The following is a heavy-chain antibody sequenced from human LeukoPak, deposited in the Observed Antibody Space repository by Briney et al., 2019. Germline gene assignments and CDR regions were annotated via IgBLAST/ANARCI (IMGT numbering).Heavy chain of an antibody. J-gene: IGHJ4*02. D-gene: IGHD6-19*01. V-gene: IGHV3-74*01. CDR2: INPDGTTT. CDR3: ARVSIGWYSFDY. CDR1: GFTFSTYW. Sequence: GGSLRLSCAASGFTFSTYWMHWVRQAPGKGLVWVSRINPDGTTTSYADSVKGRFTISGDNAKDTVYLQMNSLRAEDTAVYYCARVSIGWYSFDYWGQGTLVTVSS.